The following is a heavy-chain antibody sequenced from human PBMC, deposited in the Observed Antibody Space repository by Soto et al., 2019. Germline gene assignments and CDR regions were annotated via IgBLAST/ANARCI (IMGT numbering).Heavy chain of an antibody. Sequence: SVKVSCKASGGTFANFGISWLRQAPGQGREWMGGLIPVSGTPNYAQKFQGRVSITADTSTSTAYMELRSLRSEDTAVYYCARDSSSWRYYLDPWGQGTLVTVSS. CDR1: GGTFANFG. CDR3: ARDSSSWRYYLDP. V-gene: IGHV1-69*06. J-gene: IGHJ5*02. D-gene: IGHD6-13*01. CDR2: LIPVSGTP.